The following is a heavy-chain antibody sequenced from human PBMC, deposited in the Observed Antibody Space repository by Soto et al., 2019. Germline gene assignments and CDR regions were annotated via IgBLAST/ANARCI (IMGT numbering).Heavy chain of an antibody. CDR2: IRQDGGDK. Sequence: GGSLRLSCAASGFTFSSYWMAWVRQAPGKGLEWVANIRQDGGDKYFLESVKGRFTISRDNAKNSLYLQMNSLRVEDTAIYYCVRDAVVSGVDYFDNWGQGT. CDR1: GFTFSSYW. CDR3: VRDAVVSGVDYFDN. J-gene: IGHJ4*02. V-gene: IGHV3-7*01. D-gene: IGHD2-8*01.